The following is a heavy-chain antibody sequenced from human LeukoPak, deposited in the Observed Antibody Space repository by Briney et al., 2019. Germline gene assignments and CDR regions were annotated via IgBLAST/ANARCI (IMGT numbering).Heavy chain of an antibody. J-gene: IGHJ4*02. V-gene: IGHV3-23*01. D-gene: IGHD3-22*01. CDR1: GFTFSSYA. CDR3: AKDSGYYDSSGYYDNTLPYYFDY. CDR2: ISGSGGST. Sequence: GGSLRLSCAASGFTFSSYAMSWVRQAPGKGLEWVSAISGSGGSTYYADSVKGRFTISRDNSKNTLYLQMNSLRAEDTAVYYCAKDSGYYDSSGYYDNTLPYYFDYWGQGTLVTVSS.